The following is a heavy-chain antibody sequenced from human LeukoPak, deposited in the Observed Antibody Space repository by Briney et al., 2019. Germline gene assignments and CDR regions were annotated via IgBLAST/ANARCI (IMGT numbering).Heavy chain of an antibody. J-gene: IGHJ4*02. D-gene: IGHD3-3*01. Sequence: PGGSLRLSCAASGFTVSSNYMSWVRQAPGKGLEWVSVIYSGGSTYYADSAKGRFTISRDNSKNTLYLQMNSLRAEDTAVYYCAAPPGGYYDFWSGYYEWGQGTLVTVSS. CDR1: GFTVSSNY. CDR3: AAPPGGYYDFWSGYYE. V-gene: IGHV3-66*01. CDR2: IYSGGST.